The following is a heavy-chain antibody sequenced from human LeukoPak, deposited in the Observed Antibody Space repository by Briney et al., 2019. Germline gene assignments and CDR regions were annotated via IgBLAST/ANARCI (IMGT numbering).Heavy chain of an antibody. CDR1: GFTFSSYS. CDR3: ARGGDYGDYVVDY. V-gene: IGHV3-48*04. J-gene: IGHJ4*02. D-gene: IGHD4-17*01. Sequence: PGGSLRLSCAASGFTFSSYSMNWVRQAPGKGLEWVSYISSSSSTIYYADSVKGRFTISRDNAKNSLYLQMNSLRAEDTAVYCCARGGDYGDYVVDYWGRGTLVTVSS. CDR2: ISSSSSTI.